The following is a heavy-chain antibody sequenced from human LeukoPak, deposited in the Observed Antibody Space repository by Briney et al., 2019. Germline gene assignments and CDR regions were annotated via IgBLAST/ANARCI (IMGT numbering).Heavy chain of an antibody. CDR2: IYYSGST. Sequence: SETLSLTCTVAGGSISSYYWSWIRQPAGEGLEWIGYIYYSGSTNYNPSLKGRVTISVDTSKNQFSLKLSSVTAADTAVYYCARVGYDSSGYHFDYWGQGTLVTVSS. D-gene: IGHD3-22*01. CDR1: GGSISSYY. V-gene: IGHV4-59*13. J-gene: IGHJ4*02. CDR3: ARVGYDSSGYHFDY.